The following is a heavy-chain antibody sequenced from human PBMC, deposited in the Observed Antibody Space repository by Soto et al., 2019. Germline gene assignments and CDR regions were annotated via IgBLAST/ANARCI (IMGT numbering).Heavy chain of an antibody. Sequence: EVQLLEAGGGLVQPGGSLSLSCAASGFTFNSSAMSWVRQAPGKGLEWVSTTSGGAGSTYYADSVKGRFTISRDNSKNTLYLQMNSLRAEDTAVYYCAKGRYRIGWYDPYFDYWGQGTLVTVSS. CDR2: TSGGAGST. V-gene: IGHV3-23*01. D-gene: IGHD6-19*01. CDR3: AKGRYRIGWYDPYFDY. CDR1: GFTFNSSA. J-gene: IGHJ4*02.